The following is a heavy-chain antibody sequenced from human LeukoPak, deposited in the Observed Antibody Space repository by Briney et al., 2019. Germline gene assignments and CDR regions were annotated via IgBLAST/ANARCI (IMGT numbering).Heavy chain of an antibody. CDR1: GGSISSYY. J-gene: IGHJ5*02. D-gene: IGHD4-11*01. V-gene: IGHV4-59*12. CDR3: ARGQSYRKSQNWFGP. CDR2: IYYSGST. Sequence: SETLSLTCTVSGGSISSYYWSWIRQPPGKGLEWIGYIYYSGSTNYNPSLKSRVTISVDTSKNQFSLKLTSVTAADTAVYFCARGQSYRKSQNWFGPWGQGTLVTVSS.